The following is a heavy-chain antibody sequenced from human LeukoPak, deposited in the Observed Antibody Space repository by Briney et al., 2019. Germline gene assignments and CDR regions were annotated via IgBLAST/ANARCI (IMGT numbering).Heavy chain of an antibody. V-gene: IGHV1-2*02. CDR2: INPKSGGT. CDR3: TRETGANYDPGAFDV. Sequence: ASVKVSCKASGYCFTGYYILGVRQAPGQGREWMGWINPKSGGTDSAAKFGARVTMSRDTSVRTWYLEVRRLKSDDTAVYYCTRETGANYDPGAFDVWGQGTMVTVSS. J-gene: IGHJ3*01. D-gene: IGHD3-3*01. CDR1: GYCFTGYY.